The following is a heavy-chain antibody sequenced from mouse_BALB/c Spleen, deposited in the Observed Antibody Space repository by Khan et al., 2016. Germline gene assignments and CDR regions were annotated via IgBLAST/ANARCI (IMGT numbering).Heavy chain of an antibody. V-gene: IGHV9-2-1*01. CDR2: INTETGEP. CDR1: GYTFTDYS. Sequence: QIQLVQSGPELKKPGETVKISCKASGYTFTDYSMHWVKQAPGKGLKWMGWINTETGEPTYADDFKGRFAFSLETSASTAYLQINNLKNEDTATYFCARRWLLQLAYWGQGTLVTVSA. D-gene: IGHD2-3*01. CDR3: ARRWLLQLAY. J-gene: IGHJ3*01.